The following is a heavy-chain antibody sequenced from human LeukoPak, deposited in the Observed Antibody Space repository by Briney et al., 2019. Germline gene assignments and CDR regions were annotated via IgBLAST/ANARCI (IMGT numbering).Heavy chain of an antibody. Sequence: GGSLRLSCAASGFTVSSNYMSWVRQAPGKGLVWVSVIYSGGSTYYADSVKGRFTISRDNSKNTLYLQMNSLRAEDTAVYYCARGGSGYSSGSDAFDIWGQGTMVTFSS. CDR2: IYSGGST. CDR3: ARGGSGYSSGSDAFDI. V-gene: IGHV3-66*01. CDR1: GFTVSSNY. D-gene: IGHD6-19*01. J-gene: IGHJ3*02.